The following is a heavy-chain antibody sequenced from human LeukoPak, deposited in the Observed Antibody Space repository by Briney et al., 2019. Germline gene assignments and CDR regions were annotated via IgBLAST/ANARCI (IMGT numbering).Heavy chain of an antibody. CDR2: ASRDGVSQ. J-gene: IGHJ4*02. CDR3: AKEQSSGWYRTADY. Sequence: GGSLRLSCAASGFTFETHDMHWVRRAPGKGLEWVGVASRDGVSQNYGDSVEGRFTISRDQSDNTLFLQMNSLRPEDTAIYYCAKEQSSGWYRTADYWGQGALVTVSS. CDR1: GFTFETHD. D-gene: IGHD6-19*01. V-gene: IGHV3-30*18.